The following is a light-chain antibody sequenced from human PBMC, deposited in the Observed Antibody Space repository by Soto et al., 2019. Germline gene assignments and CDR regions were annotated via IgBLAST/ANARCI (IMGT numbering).Light chain of an antibody. V-gene: IGKV3-20*01. J-gene: IGKJ5*01. CDR2: GAS. Sequence: EVVLRRYPGTLSLSPWNRATLSSRASQSVSSRLAWYQQKPGQAPRPLISGASSRATGIPASFIGNGSGTDFTLTISRLEPEDFAVYYCQQHGTSPITFGQGTGLEIK. CDR3: QQHGTSPIT. CDR1: QSVSSR.